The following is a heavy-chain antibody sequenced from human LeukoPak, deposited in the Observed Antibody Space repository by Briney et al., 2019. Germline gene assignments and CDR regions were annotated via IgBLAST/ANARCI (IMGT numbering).Heavy chain of an antibody. J-gene: IGHJ6*02. CDR2: INPNSGGT. V-gene: IGHV1-2*04. CDR1: GYTFTGYY. Sequence: ASVKVSCKASGYTFTGYYMHWVRQAPGQGLEWMGWINPNSGGTNYAQKFQGWVTMTRDTSISTAYMELSRLRSDDTAVYYCARERPEYSSSSHYYYGMDVWGQGTTVTVSS. CDR3: ARERPEYSSSSHYYYGMDV. D-gene: IGHD6-6*01.